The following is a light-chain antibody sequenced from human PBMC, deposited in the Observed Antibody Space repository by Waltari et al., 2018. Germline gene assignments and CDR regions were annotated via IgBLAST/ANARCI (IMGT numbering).Light chain of an antibody. J-gene: IGLJ3*02. V-gene: IGLV2-14*03. CDR2: EVS. Sequence: QSALTQPASVSGSPGQSITISCTGTRSDVGVSNYVAWSQQHPDKVPKLVIFEVSHRPSGVSDRFSGSKSGNTASLTISGLQTEDEANYYCSSYTASSTRVFGGGTTLTVL. CDR1: RSDVGVSNY. CDR3: SSYTASSTRV.